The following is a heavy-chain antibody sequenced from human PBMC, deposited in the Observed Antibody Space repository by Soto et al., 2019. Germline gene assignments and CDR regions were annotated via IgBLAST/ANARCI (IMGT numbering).Heavy chain of an antibody. J-gene: IGHJ4*02. CDR1: GFIFSEST. CDR3: VKQAHGLDGVAFDY. V-gene: IGHV3-64D*06. D-gene: IGHD2-15*01. Sequence: EVQLVESGGGLVQPGGSLRLSCSASGFIFSESTIYGVRQVPGKGLEAISAVSTSGRSTYYADSVKDRFTISRDNSKITLFLQMGSLRPEDTAIYYCVKQAHGLDGVAFDYWGQGTQVTVAS. CDR2: VSTSGRST.